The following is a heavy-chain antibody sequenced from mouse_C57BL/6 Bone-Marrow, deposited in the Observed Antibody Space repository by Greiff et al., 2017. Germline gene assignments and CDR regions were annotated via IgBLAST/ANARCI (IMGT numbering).Heavy chain of an antibody. Sequence: VQLQQPGAELVMPGASVKLSCKASGYTFTSYWMHWVKQRHGQGLEWIGEIDPSDSYTNYNQKFKGKSTLTVDKSSSTAYMQLSSLTSEDSAVYDCASERLSGCFDVWGTGTTVTVSS. J-gene: IGHJ1*03. D-gene: IGHD2-2*01. CDR1: GYTFTSYW. V-gene: IGHV1-69*01. CDR3: ASERLSGCFDV. CDR2: IDPSDSYT.